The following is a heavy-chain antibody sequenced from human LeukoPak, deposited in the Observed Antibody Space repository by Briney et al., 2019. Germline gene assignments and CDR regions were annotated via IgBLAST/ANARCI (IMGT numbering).Heavy chain of an antibody. D-gene: IGHD6-13*01. CDR1: GGSFSGYY. Sequence: SETLSLTCAVYGGSFSGYYWSWIRQPPGKGLEWIGEINHSGSTNYNPSLESRVTISVDTSKNQFSLKLSSVTAADTAVYYCASGARIRSSSWYGLDPWGQGTLVTVSS. CDR3: ASGARIRSSSWYGLDP. CDR2: INHSGST. J-gene: IGHJ5*02. V-gene: IGHV4-34*01.